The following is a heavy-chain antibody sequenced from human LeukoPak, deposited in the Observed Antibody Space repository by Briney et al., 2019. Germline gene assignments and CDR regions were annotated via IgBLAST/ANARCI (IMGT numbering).Heavy chain of an antibody. J-gene: IGHJ4*02. D-gene: IGHD2-8*01. V-gene: IGHV4-4*08. CDR3: AREIVGGVTPGAY. CDR2: LHRSGST. CDR1: PDYTTSNF. Sequence: SETLSLTCTVCPDYTTSNFGRWVPHPPGKGLEWIGELHRSGSTNYNPSLQSRLTISIHSTKQQLPQELSSVTAGHTPVYYCAREIVGGVTPGAYWGEGTLVTVSS.